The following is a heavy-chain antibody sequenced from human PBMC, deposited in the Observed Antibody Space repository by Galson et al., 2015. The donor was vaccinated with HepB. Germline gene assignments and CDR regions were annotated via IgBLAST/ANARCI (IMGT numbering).Heavy chain of an antibody. J-gene: IGHJ3*02. CDR1: GYSFATYW. D-gene: IGHD1-26*01. CDR3: ARRRIVGASDLHDAFHI. V-gene: IGHV5-51*01. CDR2: IYPGDSDT. Sequence: QSGAEVKKPGESLKISCKASGYSFATYWIGWVRQMPGKGLEWMGIIYPGDSDTRYSRTFQGQVTISADKSISTAYLQRSSLKASDTAIYYCARRRIVGASDLHDAFHIWGQGTKVTVSS.